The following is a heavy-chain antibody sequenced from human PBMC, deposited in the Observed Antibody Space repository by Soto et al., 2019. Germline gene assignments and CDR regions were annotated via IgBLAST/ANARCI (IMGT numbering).Heavy chain of an antibody. CDR3: AKGDTGEAATTGPLDL. D-gene: IGHD5-12*01. CDR1: KNFLADLG. J-gene: IGHJ4*02. CDR2: SYLVFGTT. V-gene: IGHV1-69*01. Sequence: QAQVVQSGPEVAKPGSSVKVSCRPPKNFLADLGSGGRDRAPDWGLSGWEASYLVFGTTEYAEKIRGRVTISADDDKRTVYMELDSLTSDDSAVYYCAKGDTGEAATTGPLDLWGQGTLVTVSS.